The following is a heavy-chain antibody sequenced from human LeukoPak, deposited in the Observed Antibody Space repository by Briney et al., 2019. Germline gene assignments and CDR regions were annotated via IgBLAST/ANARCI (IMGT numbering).Heavy chain of an antibody. V-gene: IGHV3-15*01. Sequence: GGSLRLSCAASGFTFSDAWMTWVRQAPGKGLECVGFIQSKTDGGTTDSATPVKGRFTVSRDDSKDTLYLQMNSRKTEDTAVYYCTTWSSQFDHWGQGTLVTVSS. D-gene: IGHD6-6*01. CDR1: GFTFSDAW. CDR3: TTWSSQFDH. J-gene: IGHJ4*02. CDR2: IQSKTDGGTT.